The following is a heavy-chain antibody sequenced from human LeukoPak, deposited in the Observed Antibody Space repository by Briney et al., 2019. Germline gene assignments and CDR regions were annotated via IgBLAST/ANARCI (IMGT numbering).Heavy chain of an antibody. CDR1: GYTFTSYY. CDR3: ARDSEQSGYLDAFDI. Sequence: ASVKVSCKASGYTFTSYYMHWVRQAPGQGLEWMGIINPSGGSTSYAQKFQGRVTMTRDTSTSTVYMELSSLRSEGTAVYYCARDSEQSGYLDAFDIWGQGTMATVSS. CDR2: INPSGGST. D-gene: IGHD3-22*01. V-gene: IGHV1-46*01. J-gene: IGHJ3*02.